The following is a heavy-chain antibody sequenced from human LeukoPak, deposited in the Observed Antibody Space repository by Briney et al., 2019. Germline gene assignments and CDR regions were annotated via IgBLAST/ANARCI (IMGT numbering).Heavy chain of an antibody. D-gene: IGHD1-14*01. CDR3: AKESARTEVFDI. V-gene: IGHV3-23*01. CDR2: ISGSGGST. J-gene: IGHJ3*02. CDR1: GFTFSTYG. Sequence: GGSLRLSCEASGFTFSTYGINWVRQAPGKGLEWVSAISGSGGSTYYADSVKGRFTISRDNSKNTLYLQMNSLRAGDTAVYYCAKESARTEVFDIWGQGTMVTVSS.